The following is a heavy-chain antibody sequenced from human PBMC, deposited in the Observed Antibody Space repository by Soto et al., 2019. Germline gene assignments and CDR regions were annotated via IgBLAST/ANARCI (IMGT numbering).Heavy chain of an antibody. CDR2: IYYSGST. D-gene: IGHD2-15*01. CDR3: ARLHRYCSGDSCYLHDY. Sequence: SETLSLTCTVSSGSISSYYWSWIRQPPGKGLEWIGYIYYSGSTNYNPSLKSRVTISVDTSKNQFSLKLSSVTAADTAVYYCARLHRYCSGDSCYLHDYWGQGALVTVSS. V-gene: IGHV4-59*08. J-gene: IGHJ4*02. CDR1: SGSISSYY.